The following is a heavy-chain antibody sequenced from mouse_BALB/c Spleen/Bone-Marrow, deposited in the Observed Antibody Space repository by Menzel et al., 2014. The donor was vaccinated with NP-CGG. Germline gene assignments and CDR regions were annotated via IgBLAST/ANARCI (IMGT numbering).Heavy chain of an antibody. V-gene: IGHV1S29*02. CDR3: VRAPPITSVVTRDY. D-gene: IGHD1-1*01. CDR2: IYPHTSDT. CDR1: GYPFTDYI. J-gene: IGHJ2*01. Sequence: VQLQQSGPELVKPGASVKISCKASGYPFTDYIMHWVRQSHGKSLEWIGYIYPHTSDTGYNQKFKSKATLTVDISSSTAYMVLRSLTSEDSAVYYCVRAPPITSVVTRDYWGQGTTLTVS.